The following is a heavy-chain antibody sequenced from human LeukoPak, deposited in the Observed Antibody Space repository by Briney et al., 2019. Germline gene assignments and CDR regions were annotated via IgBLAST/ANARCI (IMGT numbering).Heavy chain of an antibody. D-gene: IGHD2-21*02. V-gene: IGHV4-30-2*01. CDR2: IYHSGSP. Sequence: PSETLSLTCAVSGGSISSGGYSWSWIRQPPGKGLEWIGYIYHSGSPYYNPSLKSRVTISVDRSKNQFSLKLSSVTAADTAVYYCARAKDCGGDCYSSVGAFDIWGQGTMVTVSS. J-gene: IGHJ3*02. CDR3: ARAKDCGGDCYSSVGAFDI. CDR1: GGSISSGGYS.